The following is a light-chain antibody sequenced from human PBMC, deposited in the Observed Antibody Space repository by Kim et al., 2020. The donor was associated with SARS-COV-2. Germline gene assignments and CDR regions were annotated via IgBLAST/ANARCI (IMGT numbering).Light chain of an antibody. CDR2: RDN. CDR3: QAWDSSIYV. Sequence: VSPGKTASSTCSGDKLGDKYASWYQQKPGQSPVVVIFRDNRRPSGIPERFSGSNSGNTATLTISGTQAMDEADYYCQAWDSSIYVFGTGTKVTVL. CDR1: KLGDKY. J-gene: IGLJ1*01. V-gene: IGLV3-1*01.